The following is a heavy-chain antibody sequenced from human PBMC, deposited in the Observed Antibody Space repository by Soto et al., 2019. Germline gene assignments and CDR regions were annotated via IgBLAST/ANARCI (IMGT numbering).Heavy chain of an antibody. Sequence: GGSLRLSCAASGFTFRTYGMHWVRQAPGKGLEWVAIFWYDGSNKYYAESVKGRFTISRDNSKNTLYLQMNSLRAEDTAVYYCARDGTFGAKGGSLDICGQGTMVTVSS. D-gene: IGHD3-16*01. V-gene: IGHV3-33*01. J-gene: IGHJ3*02. CDR1: GFTFRTYG. CDR2: FWYDGSNK. CDR3: ARDGTFGAKGGSLDI.